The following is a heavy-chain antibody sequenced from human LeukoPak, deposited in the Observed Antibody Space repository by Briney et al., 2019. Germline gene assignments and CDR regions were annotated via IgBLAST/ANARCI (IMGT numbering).Heavy chain of an antibody. CDR3: ARGTPYFFGSGSYYLGSWFDP. CDR2: IYHPGST. V-gene: IGHV4-4*02. J-gene: IGHJ5*02. D-gene: IGHD3-10*01. Sequence: SGTLSLTCGVSGGSISSGHGWSWVRQTPEKGLEWIGEIYHPGSTTYSPSLKSRVTISVDNSKNQFSLKLTSVTAADTGVYYCARGTPYFFGSGSYYLGSWFDPWGQGTLVTVSS. CDR1: GGSISSGHG.